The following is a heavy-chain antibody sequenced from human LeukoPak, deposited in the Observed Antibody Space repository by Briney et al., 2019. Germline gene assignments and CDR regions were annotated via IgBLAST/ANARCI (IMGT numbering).Heavy chain of an antibody. CDR2: IRYDGSNK. D-gene: IGHD3-16*01. V-gene: IGHV3-30*02. CDR1: GFTFSSYG. J-gene: IGHJ6*03. Sequence: GGSLRLSCAASGFTFSSYGMHWVRQAPGKGLEWVAFIRYDGSNKYYADSVKGRFTISRDNSKNTLYLQMNSLRAEDTAVYYCARTMITFGGVIGVSRDYYYYYYMDVWGKGTTVTVSS. CDR3: ARTMITFGGVIGVSRDYYYYYYMDV.